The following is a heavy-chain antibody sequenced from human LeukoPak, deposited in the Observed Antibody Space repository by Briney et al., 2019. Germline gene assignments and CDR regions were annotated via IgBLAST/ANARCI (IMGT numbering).Heavy chain of an antibody. V-gene: IGHV1-2*02. Sequence: GASVKVSCKASGYTFTGYYMHWVRQAPGQGLEWMGWINPNSGGTNYAQKFQGRVAMTRDTSISTAYMELSRLRSDDTAVYYCARVYGSGSYYYYGMDVWGQGTTVTVSS. CDR1: GYTFTGYY. CDR3: ARVYGSGSYYYYGMDV. J-gene: IGHJ6*02. CDR2: INPNSGGT. D-gene: IGHD3-10*01.